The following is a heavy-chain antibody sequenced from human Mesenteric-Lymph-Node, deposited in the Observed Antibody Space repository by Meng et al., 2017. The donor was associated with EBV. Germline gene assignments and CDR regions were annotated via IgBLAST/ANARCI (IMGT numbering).Heavy chain of an antibody. CDR3: ARDTNGDYGWVDP. Sequence: ELQESGPGLVKPSQTLSLTCAVSGDSIINAGHYWTWIRQPPGKGLEWIGYIFYTGSTYYNPSLKSRVTISLDISKNQFSLNLTSVTAADTAVYYCARDTNGDYGWVDPWGQGTLVTVSS. J-gene: IGHJ5*02. CDR1: GDSIINAGHY. D-gene: IGHD4-17*01. CDR2: IFYTGST. V-gene: IGHV4-30-4*01.